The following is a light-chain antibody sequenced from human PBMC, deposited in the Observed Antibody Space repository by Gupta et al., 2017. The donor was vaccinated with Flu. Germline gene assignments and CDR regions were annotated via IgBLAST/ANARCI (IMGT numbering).Light chain of an antibody. V-gene: IGLV1-47*01. Sequence: SVLPPPPSGCGTPGPLVTISCSGRSSNIGSNYVSWYQQHPRTAPKLLLYRNNQRPSGVPARFSGSKSATSASLPIIWLRAEDEADYYCAAWDDSRSGRVFGGGTKLTVL. J-gene: IGLJ3*02. CDR2: RNN. CDR3: AAWDDSRSGRV. CDR1: SSNIGSNY.